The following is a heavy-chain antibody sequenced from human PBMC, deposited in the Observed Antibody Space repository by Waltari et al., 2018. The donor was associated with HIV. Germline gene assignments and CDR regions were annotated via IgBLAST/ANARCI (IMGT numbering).Heavy chain of an antibody. Sequence: QVQLQESGPGLVKPSETLSLTCTVSGGSISSYYWSWIRQPPGQGLEWIGYIYYSGSTNYNPSLKSRVTISVDTSKNQFSLKLSSVTAADTAVYYCARALTRHYYDSSGYFGAFDIWGQGTMVTVSS. CDR1: GGSISSYY. CDR3: ARALTRHYYDSSGYFGAFDI. D-gene: IGHD3-22*01. CDR2: IYYSGST. V-gene: IGHV4-59*01. J-gene: IGHJ3*02.